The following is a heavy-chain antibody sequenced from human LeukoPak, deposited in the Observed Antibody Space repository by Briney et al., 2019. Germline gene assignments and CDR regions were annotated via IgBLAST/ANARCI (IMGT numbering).Heavy chain of an antibody. J-gene: IGHJ4*02. D-gene: IGHD6-19*01. CDR2: ISADNGNT. CDR1: GYTFTSYG. CDR3: ARGGIAVAVLSDY. V-gene: IGHV1-18*01. Sequence: ASVKVSCKASGYTFTSYGISWVRQAPGQGLEWMGWISADNGNTNYAQKLQGRVTITTDTSTSTAYMHLRTLRSADTAAYYSARGGIAVAVLSDYWGQGTLVTVSP.